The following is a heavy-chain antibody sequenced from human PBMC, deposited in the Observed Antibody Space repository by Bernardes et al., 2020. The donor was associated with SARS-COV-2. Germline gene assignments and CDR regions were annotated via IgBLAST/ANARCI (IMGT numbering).Heavy chain of an antibody. CDR3: AKIAVTGNWYFDL. V-gene: IGHV3-23*01. D-gene: IGHD6-19*01. Sequence: GGSLRLSCAASGFTFSNCGMSWVRQTPGKGLEWVSSISSSGGSTYYADSVKGRFTISRDNSKNTLYLQMYSLRAEDTAIYYCAKIAVTGNWYFDLWGRGTLVTVSS. CDR1: GFTFSNCG. J-gene: IGHJ2*01. CDR2: ISSSGGST.